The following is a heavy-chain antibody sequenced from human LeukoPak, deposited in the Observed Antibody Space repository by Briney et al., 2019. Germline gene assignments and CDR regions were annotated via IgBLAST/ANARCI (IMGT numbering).Heavy chain of an antibody. CDR1: GGSISSFNYY. J-gene: IGHJ4*02. Sequence: PSETLSLTCTVSGGSISSFNYYWGWIRQPPGKGLEWIGSIYYSGSTCYNPSLKSRVTISVDTSKNQFSLKLSSVTAADTAVYYCATRITAMVSYYYDYWGQGTLVTVSS. CDR2: IYYSGST. D-gene: IGHD5-18*01. CDR3: ATRITAMVSYYYDY. V-gene: IGHV4-39*01.